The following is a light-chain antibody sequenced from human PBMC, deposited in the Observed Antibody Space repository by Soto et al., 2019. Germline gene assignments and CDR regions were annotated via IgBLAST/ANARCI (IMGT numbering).Light chain of an antibody. CDR3: CSYAGGSTFYVL. CDR2: EGS. CDR1: SSDVGNYNL. Sequence: QSVLTQPASVSGSPGQSITISCTGTSSDVGNYNLVSWYQQHPGKAPKLMIYEGSKRPSGVSNRFSGSKSGNTASLTISGLLAEDEADYYCCSYAGGSTFYVLFGGGTKVTVL. V-gene: IGLV2-23*03. J-gene: IGLJ2*01.